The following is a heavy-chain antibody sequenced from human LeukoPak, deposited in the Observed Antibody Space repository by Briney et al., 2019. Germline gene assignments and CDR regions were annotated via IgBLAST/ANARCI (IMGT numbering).Heavy chain of an antibody. CDR3: AKPRSGWHNWFDP. CDR1: GFTFSDYY. D-gene: IGHD6-19*01. CDR2: ISGSGGST. V-gene: IGHV3-23*01. Sequence: GGSLRPSCAASGFTFSDYYMSWIRQAPGKGLEWVSAISGSGGSTYYADSVKGRFTISRDNSKNTLYLQMNSLRAEDTAVYYCAKPRSGWHNWFDPWGQGTLVTVSS. J-gene: IGHJ5*02.